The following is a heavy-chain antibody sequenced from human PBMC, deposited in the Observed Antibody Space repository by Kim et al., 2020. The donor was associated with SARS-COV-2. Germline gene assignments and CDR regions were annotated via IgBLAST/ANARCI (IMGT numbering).Heavy chain of an antibody. CDR2: ITGGGVST. Sequence: GGSLRLSCVVSGFTFNNYVMNWVRQAPGKGLEWVSTITGGGVSTYYADSVKGRFTISRDNSKNTLYLQMSSLRAEDTAIYFCAKDTSDLWFDSWGQGTLVTVSS. CDR3: AKDTSDLWFDS. V-gene: IGHV3-23*01. D-gene: IGHD2-21*01. J-gene: IGHJ5*01. CDR1: GFTFNNYV.